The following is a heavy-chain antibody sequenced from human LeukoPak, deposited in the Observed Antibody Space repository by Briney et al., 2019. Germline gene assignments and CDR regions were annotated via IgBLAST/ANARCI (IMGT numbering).Heavy chain of an antibody. CDR2: IYPADSDI. J-gene: IGHJ4*02. V-gene: IGHV5-51*01. Sequence: GESLKISCKGSGYSFTSYWIGWVRQMPGKGLEWMGIIYPADSDIRYSPSFQGQVTISADKSISTAYLQWSSLKASGTGMYYCARRPTLAVRGGYFDLWGQGTLVTVSS. D-gene: IGHD3-10*01. CDR1: GYSFTSYW. CDR3: ARRPTLAVRGGYFDL.